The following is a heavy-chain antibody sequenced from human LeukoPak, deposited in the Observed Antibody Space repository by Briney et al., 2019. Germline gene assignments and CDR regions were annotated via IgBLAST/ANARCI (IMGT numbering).Heavy chain of an antibody. CDR1: GGSISTYY. Sequence: PSETLSLTCTVSGGSISTYYWSWIRQPAGKGLEWIGRIHTSGSTNYNPSLKSRVTISVDKSKNQCSLRLSSVTAADTAVYYCARGLVGTTGEQNWFDPWGQGTLLTVSS. CDR2: IHTSGST. J-gene: IGHJ5*02. CDR3: ARGLVGTTGEQNWFDP. D-gene: IGHD1-26*01. V-gene: IGHV4-4*07.